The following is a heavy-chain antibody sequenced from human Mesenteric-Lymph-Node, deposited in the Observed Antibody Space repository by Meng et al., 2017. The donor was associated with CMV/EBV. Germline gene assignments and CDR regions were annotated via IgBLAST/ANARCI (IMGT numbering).Heavy chain of an antibody. V-gene: IGHV5-51*01. CDR1: FTSYW. CDR2: IYPGDSDT. J-gene: IGHJ4*02. D-gene: IGHD2-2*01. CDR3: ARLPGGYCSSTSCYYLDY. Sequence: FTSYWIGWVRQMPGKGLEWMGIIYPGDSDTRYSPSFQGQVTISADKSISTAYLQWSSLKASDTAMYYCARLPGGYCSSTSCYYLDYWGQGTLVTVSS.